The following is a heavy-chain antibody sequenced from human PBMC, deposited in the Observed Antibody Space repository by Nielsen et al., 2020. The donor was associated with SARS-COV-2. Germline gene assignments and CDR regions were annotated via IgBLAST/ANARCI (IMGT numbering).Heavy chain of an antibody. CDR2: IYYSGST. D-gene: IGHD1-26*01. CDR3: ARTSGSYYYYYGMDV. CDR1: GGSISSDY. V-gene: IGHV4-59*13. J-gene: IGHJ6*02. Sequence: SETLSLTCNVSGGSISSDYWSWIRQPPGKGLEWIGYIYYSGSTNYNPSLKSRVTISVDTSKNQFSLKLSSVTAADTAVYYCARTSGSYYYYYGMDVWGQGTTVTVSS.